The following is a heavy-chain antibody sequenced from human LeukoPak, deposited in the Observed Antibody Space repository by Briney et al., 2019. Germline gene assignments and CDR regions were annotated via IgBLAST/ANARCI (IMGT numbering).Heavy chain of an antibody. Sequence: GGSLRVSCAASGFTFSSYSMNWVRQAPGKGLEWVSSISSSSSYIYYSDSLKGRFTISRDNAKNSLYLQMNSLRAEDTAVYYCARVRYCSGGSCYFYNAMDVWGQGTTVTVSS. V-gene: IGHV3-21*01. CDR2: ISSSSSYI. J-gene: IGHJ6*02. CDR3: ARVRYCSGGSCYFYNAMDV. D-gene: IGHD2-15*01. CDR1: GFTFSSYS.